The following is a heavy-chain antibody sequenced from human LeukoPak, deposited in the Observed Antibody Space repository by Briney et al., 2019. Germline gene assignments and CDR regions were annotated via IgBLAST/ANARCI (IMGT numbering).Heavy chain of an antibody. CDR2: INWNGGST. J-gene: IGHJ5*02. CDR3: AREETSSSSFFSLGGKYNWFDP. D-gene: IGHD6-6*01. V-gene: IGHV3-20*04. Sequence: GGSLRLSCAASGFTFDDYGMSWVRQAPGKGLEWVSGINWNGGSTGYADSVKGRFTISRDNAKNSLYLQMNSLRAEDTALYYCAREETSSSSFFSLGGKYNWFDPWGQGTLVTVSS. CDR1: GFTFDDYG.